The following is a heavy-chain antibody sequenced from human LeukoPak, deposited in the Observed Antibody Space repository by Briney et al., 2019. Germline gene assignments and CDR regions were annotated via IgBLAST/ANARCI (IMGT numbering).Heavy chain of an antibody. Sequence: ASVKVSCKASGYTFTGYYMHWVRQAPGQGLEWMGWINPNSGGTIYAQKFQGRVTMTRDTSISTAYMELSRLRSDDTAVYYCARGGRGWLSPYYFDYWGQGTLVTVSS. CDR3: ARGGRGWLSPYYFDY. J-gene: IGHJ4*02. CDR1: GYTFTGYY. V-gene: IGHV1-2*02. CDR2: INPNSGGT. D-gene: IGHD3-22*01.